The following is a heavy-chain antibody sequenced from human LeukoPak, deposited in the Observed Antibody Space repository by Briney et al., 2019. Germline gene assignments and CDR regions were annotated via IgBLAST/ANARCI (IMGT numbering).Heavy chain of an antibody. CDR3: ASLELGRRTGDDY. CDR1: GGTFSSYA. D-gene: IGHD7-27*01. V-gene: IGHV1-69*13. Sequence: GASVKVSCKASGGTFSSYAISWVRQAPGQGLEWMGGIIPIFGTANYAQKFQGRVTITADESTSTAYMELSSLRSEDTAVYYCASLELGRRTGDDYWGQGTLVTVSS. J-gene: IGHJ4*02. CDR2: IIPIFGTA.